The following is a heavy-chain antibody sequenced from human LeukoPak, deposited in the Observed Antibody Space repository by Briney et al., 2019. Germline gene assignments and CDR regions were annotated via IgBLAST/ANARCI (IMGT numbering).Heavy chain of an antibody. V-gene: IGHV3-48*01. CDR2: ISSSSSTI. CDR1: GFTFSSYS. CDR3: ARAGTYYYDSSGYTDY. D-gene: IGHD3-22*01. J-gene: IGHJ4*02. Sequence: PGGSLRLSCAASGFTFSSYSMNWVRQAPGKGLEWVSYISSSSSTIYYADSVKGRFTISRDNAKNSLCLQMNSLRAEDTAVYYCARAGTYYYDSSGYTDYWGQGTLVTVPS.